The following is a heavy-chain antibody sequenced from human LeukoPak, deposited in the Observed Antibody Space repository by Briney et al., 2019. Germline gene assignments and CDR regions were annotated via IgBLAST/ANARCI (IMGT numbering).Heavy chain of an antibody. J-gene: IGHJ5*02. D-gene: IGHD6-13*01. CDR1: GFTFSSYS. CDR3: AKDRSSWSRGFDP. Sequence: GGSLRLSCAASGFTFSSYSMNWVRQAPGKGLEWVSSISSSSTYIYYADSVKGRFTISRDNSKNTLYLQMNSLRAEDTAVYYCAKDRSSWSRGFDPWGQGTLVTVSS. V-gene: IGHV3-21*01. CDR2: ISSSSTYI.